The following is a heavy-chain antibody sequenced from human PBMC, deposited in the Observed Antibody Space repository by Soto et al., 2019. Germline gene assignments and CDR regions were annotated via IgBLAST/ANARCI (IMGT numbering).Heavy chain of an antibody. CDR1: GGSVSGYF. D-gene: IGHD4-17*01. Sequence: TLSLTCTVSGGSVSGYFWTWIRQPPGKGLEWIGYLHYSGSTNYNPSLKSRVTVSVDTSKNQIYLKLSSVTAADTAVYYCARGSRFYFDYWGQGTLVTVSS. J-gene: IGHJ4*02. CDR3: ARGSRFYFDY. V-gene: IGHV4-59*02. CDR2: LHYSGST.